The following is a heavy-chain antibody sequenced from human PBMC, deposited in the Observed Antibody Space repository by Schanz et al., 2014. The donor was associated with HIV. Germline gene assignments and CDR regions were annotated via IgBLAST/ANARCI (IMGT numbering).Heavy chain of an antibody. J-gene: IGHJ6*02. CDR3: VRLMSSDYDFYHYGMDV. CDR2: ISGSDGDT. D-gene: IGHD4-17*01. CDR1: GFTFSSYA. V-gene: IGHV3-23*01. Sequence: EVQLLESGGGLVQPGGSLRLSCAASGFTFSSYAMTWVRQAPGKGLDWVSTISGSDGDTYYADSVKGRFTISRDNAKNTLYLQMNSLRAEDTAVYYCVRLMSSDYDFYHYGMDVWGQGTTVIVSS.